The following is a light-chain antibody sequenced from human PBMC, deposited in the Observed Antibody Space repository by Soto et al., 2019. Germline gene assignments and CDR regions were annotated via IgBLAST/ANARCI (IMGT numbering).Light chain of an antibody. CDR1: QSIIRY. Sequence: DIQMTQYPSSLSASVGARVTITCRASQSIIRYLNWYQLKPGKAPKLLIYAASSLQGGVPSRVSGSGSGTDFTLTISSLQPEEGATDDGHQRYTTPPTLGQGTRLEIK. CDR3: HQRYTTPPT. J-gene: IGKJ5*01. CDR2: AAS. V-gene: IGKV1-39*01.